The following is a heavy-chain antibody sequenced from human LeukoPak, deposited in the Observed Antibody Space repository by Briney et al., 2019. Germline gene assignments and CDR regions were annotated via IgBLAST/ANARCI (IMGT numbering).Heavy chain of an antibody. V-gene: IGHV3-7*01. CDR1: GFTFTSYA. CDR3: ARDGYGFTDY. CDR2: IKPDGSEK. D-gene: IGHD5-12*01. Sequence: GGSLRLSCAASGFTFTSYAMSWVRQAPGKGLEWVANIKPDGSEKYYVDSVKGRFTISRDNAKNSLYVQMNSLRAEDTAVYYCARDGYGFTDYWGQGTLVTVSS. J-gene: IGHJ4*02.